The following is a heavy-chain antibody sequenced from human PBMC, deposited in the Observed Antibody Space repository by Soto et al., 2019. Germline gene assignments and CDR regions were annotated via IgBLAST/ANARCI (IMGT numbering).Heavy chain of an antibody. J-gene: IGHJ4*02. CDR1: GYKFTNFG. V-gene: IGHV1-18*01. Sequence: QVQLVQSGPEVKNPGASVKVSCKASGYKFTNFGIAWIRQAPGQGLEWMGRISVYNGDTTFAQNFQDRVTLTTDTSTSTAYMELRSLRSDDTAVYDCARAEYYYDSSGYYLLFYFDYWGQGTLVTVSS. CDR3: ARAEYYYDSSGYYLLFYFDY. D-gene: IGHD3-22*01. CDR2: ISVYNGDT.